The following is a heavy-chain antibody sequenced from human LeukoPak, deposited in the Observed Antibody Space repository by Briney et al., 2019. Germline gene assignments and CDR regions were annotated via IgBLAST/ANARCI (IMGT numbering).Heavy chain of an antibody. CDR2: ISYDGSNK. Sequence: GGSLRLSCAASGFTFSTYAMTWVRQAPWKGLDWVAVISYDGSNKYYADSVKGRFTISRDNSKNTLYLQMNSLRAEDTAVYYCARGIAARLLNGAYYYYYMDVWGKGTTVTVSS. J-gene: IGHJ6*03. CDR1: GFTFSTYA. CDR3: ARGIAARLLNGAYYYYYMDV. V-gene: IGHV3-30-3*01. D-gene: IGHD6-6*01.